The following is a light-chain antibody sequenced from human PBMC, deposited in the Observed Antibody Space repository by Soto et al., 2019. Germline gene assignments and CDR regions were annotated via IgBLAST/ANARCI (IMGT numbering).Light chain of an antibody. CDR3: HQRKSWPRT. Sequence: EIVMTQSPATLSVSPGEGATLSCRASQSVRSNLAWYQQKPGQAPRLLIYDTSNRATGIPARFSGSGSGTDFTLTISSLEPEDFAVYYCHQRKSWPRTFGQGTKVDIK. CDR1: QSVRSN. J-gene: IGKJ1*01. V-gene: IGKV3-11*01. CDR2: DTS.